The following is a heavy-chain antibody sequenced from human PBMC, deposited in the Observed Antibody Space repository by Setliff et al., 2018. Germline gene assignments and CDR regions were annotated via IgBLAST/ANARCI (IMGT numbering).Heavy chain of an antibody. J-gene: IGHJ4*02. CDR3: ARDRGGGLFDY. V-gene: IGHV3-21*01. CDR1: GYTFSTHG. D-gene: IGHD3-16*01. Sequence: SCKASGYTFSTHGISWVRQAPGRGLEWVSSIDSSSTWIYYADSVKGRFTISRDNAKNSLYLQMNSLRAEDTAIYFCARDRGGGLFDYWGQGTLVTVSS. CDR2: IDSSSTWI.